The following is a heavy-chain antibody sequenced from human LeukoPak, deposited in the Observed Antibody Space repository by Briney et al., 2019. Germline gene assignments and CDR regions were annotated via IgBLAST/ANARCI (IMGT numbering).Heavy chain of an antibody. CDR2: LYSGGST. CDR1: GFTVSSNY. D-gene: IGHD2-21*01. CDR3: ARDDSKYYFDY. Sequence: PGGSLRLSCAASGFTVSSNYMSRVRQAPGKGLEWVSVLYSGGSTYYADSVKGRFTISRDNSKNTLYLQMNSLRAEDTALYYCARDDSKYYFDYWGQGVLVTVSS. J-gene: IGHJ4*02. V-gene: IGHV3-66*01.